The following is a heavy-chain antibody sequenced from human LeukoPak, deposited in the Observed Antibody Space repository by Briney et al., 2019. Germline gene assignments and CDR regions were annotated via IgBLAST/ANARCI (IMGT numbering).Heavy chain of an antibody. J-gene: IGHJ6*02. D-gene: IGHD6-6*01. V-gene: IGHV4-34*01. Sequence: SETLSLTCNVYGGSLSGYYWSWIRQPPGKGLEWIGEINHSGSTNYNPSLRSRVSISIDTSTNEFSLKMSSVTAADTAVFYCARALTEYSSSFYYYYGMDVWGQGTRSPSS. CDR3: ARALTEYSSSFYYYYGMDV. CDR2: INHSGST. CDR1: GGSLSGYY.